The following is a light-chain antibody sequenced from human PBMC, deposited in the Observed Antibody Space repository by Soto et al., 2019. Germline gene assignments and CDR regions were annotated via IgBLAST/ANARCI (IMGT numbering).Light chain of an antibody. Sequence: ELVLTQSPGTLSLSPGERATLSCRASQSVSAGYLTWYQQKPGQPPSVLIYGASSRATGVPDRFSGSGSGTDFTLTISRLEPEDSAVYYCQQYGSSPGLTFGGGTKVEIK. CDR1: QSVSAGY. CDR3: QQYGSSPGLT. J-gene: IGKJ4*01. V-gene: IGKV3-20*01. CDR2: GAS.